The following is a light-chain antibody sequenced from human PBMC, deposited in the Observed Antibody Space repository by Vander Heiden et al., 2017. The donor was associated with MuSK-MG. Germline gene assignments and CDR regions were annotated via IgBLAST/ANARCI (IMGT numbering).Light chain of an antibody. CDR1: SSNSGSNY. J-gene: IGLJ2*01. Sequence: QSVLPQPPSASGTPGQRVTISCSGSSSNSGSNYVYWYQQLPGTAPKLLIYRNNQRPSGVPDRFSGSKSGTSASLAISGLRSEDEADYYCAAWDDSLSGHVVFGGGTKLTVL. V-gene: IGLV1-47*01. CDR3: AAWDDSLSGHVV. CDR2: RNN.